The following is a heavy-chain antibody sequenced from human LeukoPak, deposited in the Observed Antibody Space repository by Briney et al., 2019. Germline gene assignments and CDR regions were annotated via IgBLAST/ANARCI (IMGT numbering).Heavy chain of an antibody. CDR2: INPNSGGT. CDR3: ARTMVRGPKGAFDI. Sequence: ASVKVSCKASGYTFTSFGFTWVRQAPGQGLEWMGWINPNSGGTNYAQKFQGRVTMTRDTSISTAYMELSRLRSDDTAVYYCARTMVRGPKGAFDIWGQGTMVTVSS. J-gene: IGHJ3*02. V-gene: IGHV1-2*02. CDR1: GYTFTSFG. D-gene: IGHD3-10*01.